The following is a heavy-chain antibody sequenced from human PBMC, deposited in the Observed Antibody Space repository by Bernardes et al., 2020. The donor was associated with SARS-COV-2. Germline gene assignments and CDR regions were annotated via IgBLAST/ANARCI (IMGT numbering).Heavy chain of an antibody. V-gene: IGHV3-21*01. D-gene: IGHD3-3*01. CDR1: GFTFSSYS. J-gene: IGHJ4*02. CDR2: ISISISYI. Sequence: GGSLRLSCSASGFTFSSYSMNWVRQAPGKWLEWVSSISISISYIYYADSVKGRFTISRDNAKNSLYLQMNSLRAEDTAVYYCARGLPRITIFGVVPAFFDYWGQGTLVTVSS. CDR3: ARGLPRITIFGVVPAFFDY.